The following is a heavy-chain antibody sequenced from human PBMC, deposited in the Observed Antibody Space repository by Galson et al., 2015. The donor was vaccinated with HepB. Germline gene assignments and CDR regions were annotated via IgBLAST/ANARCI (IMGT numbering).Heavy chain of an antibody. CDR3: ARTFYFDY. V-gene: IGHV3-30*04. J-gene: IGHJ4*02. CDR1: GFTFSAYA. Sequence: LRLSCAASGFTFSAYAMHWVRQAPGKGLEWVALVSSDESNKYYADSVRGRFTISRDNSRNTVYLQMNSLRAEDTAVYCCARTFYFDYWGQGTLVTVSS. CDR2: VSSDESNK.